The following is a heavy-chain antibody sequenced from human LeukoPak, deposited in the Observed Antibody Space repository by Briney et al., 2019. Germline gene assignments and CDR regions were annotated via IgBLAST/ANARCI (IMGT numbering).Heavy chain of an antibody. CDR1: GFTFSNYG. CDR2: ISRSGGST. CDR3: ARKGAGLDAFDL. J-gene: IGHJ3*01. Sequence: GGSLRLSCAASGFTFSNYGMSWVRQAPGKGLEWVSSISRSGGSTHYADSVKGRFVISRYTSKNTLHLQMNSLTAGDTAVYYCARKGAGLDAFDLWGQGTVVTVSS. D-gene: IGHD3/OR15-3a*01. V-gene: IGHV3-23*01.